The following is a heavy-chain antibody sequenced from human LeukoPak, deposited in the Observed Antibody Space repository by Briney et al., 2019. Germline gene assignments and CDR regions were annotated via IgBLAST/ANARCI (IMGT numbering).Heavy chain of an antibody. D-gene: IGHD3-10*01. CDR1: GGSYSGYY. Sequence: PSETLSLTCAVYGGSYSGYYWSWIRQPAGKGLEWIGRIYTSGSTNYNPSLKSRVTMSVDTSKNQFSLKLSSVTAADTAVYYCARDGITMVRGVILYYFDYWGQGTLVTVSS. CDR2: IYTSGST. V-gene: IGHV4-4*07. CDR3: ARDGITMVRGVILYYFDY. J-gene: IGHJ4*02.